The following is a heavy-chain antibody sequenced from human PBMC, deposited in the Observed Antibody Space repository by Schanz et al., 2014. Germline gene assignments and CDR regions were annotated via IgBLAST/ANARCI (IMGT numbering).Heavy chain of an antibody. CDR1: GFTFSSYS. CDR3: ARDLPRTFLFDY. V-gene: IGHV3-48*01. J-gene: IGHJ4*02. Sequence: EVQLLESGGGLVKPGGSLRLSCTASGFTFSSYSMNWVRQAPGKGLEWVSYISSSSSTIHYADSVKGRFTISRDNAKNSLYLQMDSLRAEDTAVYYCARDLPRTFLFDYWGQGTLVTVSS. CDR2: ISSSSSTI.